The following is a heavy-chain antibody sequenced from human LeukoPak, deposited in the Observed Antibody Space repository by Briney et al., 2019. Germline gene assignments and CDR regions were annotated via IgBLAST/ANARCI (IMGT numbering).Heavy chain of an antibody. J-gene: IGHJ3*02. CDR2: IYYSGST. CDR3: ARGNSNYVHAFDI. CDR1: GGSISSYY. Sequence: SETLSLTCSVSGGSISSYYWSWIRQPPGKGLEWIGYIYYSGSTNYNPSLKSRVTISVDTSKNQFSLKLSSVTAADTAAYYCARGNSNYVHAFDIWGQGTMVTVSS. D-gene: IGHD4-11*01. V-gene: IGHV4-59*01.